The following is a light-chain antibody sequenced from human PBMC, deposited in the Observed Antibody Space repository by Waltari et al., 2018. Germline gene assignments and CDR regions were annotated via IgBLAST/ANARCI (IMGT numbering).Light chain of an antibody. CDR1: QSISSW. Sequence: DIQMTPSPSTLSASVGDRVTITCWASQSISSWLAWYQQKPGKAPKLLIYKASSLESGVPSRFSGSGSGTEFTLTISSLQPDDFATYYCQQYNSYSPYTFGQGTKLEIK. CDR2: KAS. V-gene: IGKV1-5*03. J-gene: IGKJ2*01. CDR3: QQYNSYSPYT.